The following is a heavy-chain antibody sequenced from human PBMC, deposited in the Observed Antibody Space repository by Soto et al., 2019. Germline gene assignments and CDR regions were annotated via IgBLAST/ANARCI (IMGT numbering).Heavy chain of an antibody. J-gene: IGHJ4*02. CDR2: IIPILGIA. CDR1: GGTFSSYT. V-gene: IGHV1-69*02. D-gene: IGHD1-20*01. Sequence: QVQLVQSGAEVKKPGSSVKVSCKASGGTFSSYTISWVRQAPGQGLEWMGRIIPILGIANYAQKFQGRVTITADKSTSTAYMELSSLRSEDTAVYYCARGADYNWNDDGSAVDYWGQGTLVTVSS. CDR3: ARGADYNWNDDGSAVDY.